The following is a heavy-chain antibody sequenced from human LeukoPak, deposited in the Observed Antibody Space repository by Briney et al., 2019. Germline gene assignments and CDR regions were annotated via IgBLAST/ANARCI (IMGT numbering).Heavy chain of an antibody. D-gene: IGHD6-13*01. CDR2: ISYDGSNK. J-gene: IGHJ4*02. CDR1: GFTFSSYA. Sequence: GGSLRLSCAASGFTFSSYAMHWVRQAPGKGLEWVAVISYDGSNKYYADSVKGRFTISRDNSKNTLYLQMNSLRAEDTAVYYCASPGIAAAGTRAVSAPDFDYWGQGTLVTVSS. CDR3: ASPGIAAAGTRAVSAPDFDY. V-gene: IGHV3-30-3*01.